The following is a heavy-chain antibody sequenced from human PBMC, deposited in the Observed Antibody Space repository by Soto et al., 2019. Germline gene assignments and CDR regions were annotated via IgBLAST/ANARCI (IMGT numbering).Heavy chain of an antibody. D-gene: IGHD3-22*01. V-gene: IGHV1-69*13. J-gene: IGHJ3*02. CDR1: GGTFSSYA. CDR3: ARDSSGYYPDAFDI. CDR2: IIPIFGTA. Sequence: ASVKVSCKASGGTFSSYAISWVRQAPGQGLEWMGGIIPIFGTANYAQKFQGRVTITADESTSTAYMELSSLRSEDTAVYYCARDSSGYYPDAFDIWDQGTMVTVSS.